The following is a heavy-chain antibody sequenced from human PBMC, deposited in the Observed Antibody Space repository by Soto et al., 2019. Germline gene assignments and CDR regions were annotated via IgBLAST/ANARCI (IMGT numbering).Heavy chain of an antibody. CDR1: GFTFSSYE. Sequence: GSLLLACSASGFTFSSYEMNWVRQAPGKGLEWVSYISSSGSTIYYADSVKGRFTISRDNDKNSLYLQMNSLRAEDTAVYYCARSTHTPTWGQGTLVTSPQ. CDR3: ARSTHTPT. CDR2: ISSSGSTI. J-gene: IGHJ5*02. V-gene: IGHV3-48*03.